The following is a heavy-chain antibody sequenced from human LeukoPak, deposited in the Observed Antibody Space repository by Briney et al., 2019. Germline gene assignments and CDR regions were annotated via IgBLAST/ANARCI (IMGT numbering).Heavy chain of an antibody. J-gene: IGHJ4*02. CDR3: ARAGYSGSQSLDY. D-gene: IGHD1-26*01. V-gene: IGHV4-59*01. CDR1: GGSISSYY. Sequence: SETLSLTCTVSGGSISSYYWSWIRQPPGKGLEWIGYIYYSGSTNYNPSLKSRVTISVDTSKNQFSLKLSSVTAADTAVYYCARAGYSGSQSLDYWGQGTLVTVSS. CDR2: IYYSGST.